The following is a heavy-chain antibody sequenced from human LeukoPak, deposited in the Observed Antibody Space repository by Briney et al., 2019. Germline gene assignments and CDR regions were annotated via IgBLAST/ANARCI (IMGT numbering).Heavy chain of an antibody. CDR3: ARVRMAVAGTSGQADY. CDR2: ISAYNGNT. J-gene: IGHJ4*02. CDR1: GYTFTSYG. V-gene: IGHV1-18*01. Sequence: ASVKVSCKASGYTFTSYGISWVRQAPGQGLEWMGWISAYNGNTNYAQKLQGRVTMTTDTSTSTAYMELRSLRSDDTAVYYCARVRMAVAGTSGQADYWGQGTLVTVSS. D-gene: IGHD6-19*01.